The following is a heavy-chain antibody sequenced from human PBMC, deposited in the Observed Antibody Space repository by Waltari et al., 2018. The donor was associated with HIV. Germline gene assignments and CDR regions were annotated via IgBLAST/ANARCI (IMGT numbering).Heavy chain of an antibody. V-gene: IGHV4-4*02. J-gene: IGHJ3*02. CDR3: ARARPLLTTWAGVFDI. CDR1: GGAISSSNC. D-gene: IGHD4-17*01. CDR2: IYHSGTT. Sequence: QVQLQESGPGLVKPSGTLSLTCVVSGGAISSSNCWSLVRQPPGKGLEWIGEIYHSGTTNYNPSRKSRVARSMDQSENQFSLILNSVTAADTAMYFCARARPLLTTWAGVFDIWGRGTMVIVSS.